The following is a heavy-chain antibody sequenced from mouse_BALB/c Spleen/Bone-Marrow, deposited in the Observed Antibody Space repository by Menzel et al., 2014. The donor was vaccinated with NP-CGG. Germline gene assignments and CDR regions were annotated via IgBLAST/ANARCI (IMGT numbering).Heavy chain of an antibody. V-gene: IGHV1-80*01. CDR1: GYVFSSYW. CDR2: IFPGGGDT. D-gene: IGHD2-4*01. J-gene: IGHJ4*01. CDR3: ARGDFDYDFTMDY. Sequence: QVQLKQSGAELVRPGSSVKISCKASGYVFSSYWMNWVKQRPGQGLEWIGQIFPGGGDTNYNGQFKGKATLTADRSSSTAFMQLSSLTSEDSAVYFCARGDFDYDFTMDYWGQGTSVTVSS.